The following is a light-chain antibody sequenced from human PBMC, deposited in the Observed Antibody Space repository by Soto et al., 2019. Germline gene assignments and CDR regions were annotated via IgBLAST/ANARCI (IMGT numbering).Light chain of an antibody. Sequence: QSVLTQPPSASGSPGQSVTISCTGTSSVVGAYNFVSWYQQYPGKAPKLIIFEVSKRPSGVPGRFSGSKSGDTASLTVSGLQAEDEADYYCATHGGNNNFWVFGGGTKLTVL. CDR1: SSVVGAYNF. J-gene: IGLJ3*02. CDR3: ATHGGNNNFWV. CDR2: EVS. V-gene: IGLV2-8*01.